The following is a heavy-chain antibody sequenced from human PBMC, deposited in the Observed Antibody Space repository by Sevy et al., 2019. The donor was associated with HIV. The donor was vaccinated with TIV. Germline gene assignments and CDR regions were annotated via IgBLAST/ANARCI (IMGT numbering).Heavy chain of an antibody. CDR1: GYTLSHIS. CDR3: TGYIVVVIGEHSAFDG. V-gene: IGHV1-24*01. Sequence: ASVKVSCKVSGYTLSHISLYWVRQAPGKGLEWMGRFHPEDGEIILAQRFQGRVTMSEDTSGHTAYMELTSLKSEDTAVYYCTGYIVVVIGEHSAFDGWGQGTLVTVSS. J-gene: IGHJ3*01. CDR2: FHPEDGEI. D-gene: IGHD2-21*01.